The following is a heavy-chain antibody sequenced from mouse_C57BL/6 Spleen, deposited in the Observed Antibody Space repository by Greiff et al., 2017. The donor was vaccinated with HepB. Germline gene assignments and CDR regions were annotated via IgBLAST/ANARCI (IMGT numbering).Heavy chain of an antibody. CDR3: ARGGQLRPFAY. J-gene: IGHJ3*01. Sequence: VQLQQPGAELVRPGSSVKLSCKASGYTFTSYWMHWVKQRPIQGLEWIGNIDPSDSETHYNQKFKDKATLTVDKSSSTAYMQLSSLTSEDSAVYYCARGGQLRPFAYWGQGTLVTVSA. CDR2: IDPSDSET. D-gene: IGHD3-2*02. V-gene: IGHV1-52*01. CDR1: GYTFTSYW.